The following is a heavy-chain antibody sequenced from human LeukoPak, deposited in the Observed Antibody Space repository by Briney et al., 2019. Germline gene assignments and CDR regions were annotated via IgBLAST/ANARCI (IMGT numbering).Heavy chain of an antibody. Sequence: SETLSLTCTVSGGSISSYYWSWIRQPPGKGLEWIGYIYYSGSTYYNPSHKSRVTISVDTSKNQFSLKLSSVTAADTAVYYCARVGPVVTLDYWGQGTLVTVSS. CDR3: ARVGPVVTLDY. CDR1: GGSISSYY. D-gene: IGHD4-23*01. CDR2: IYYSGST. V-gene: IGHV4-59*01. J-gene: IGHJ4*02.